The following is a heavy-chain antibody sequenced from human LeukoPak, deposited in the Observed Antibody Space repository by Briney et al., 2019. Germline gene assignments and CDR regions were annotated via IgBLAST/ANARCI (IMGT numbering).Heavy chain of an antibody. Sequence: KPSETLSLTCAVYGGSFSGYYWSWIRQPPGKGLEWIGEINHSGSTNYNPSLKSRVTISVDTSKNQFSLKLSSVTAADTAVYYCARGWDRGRYYYYYYMDVWGKGTTVTVSS. D-gene: IGHD3-10*01. CDR3: ARGWDRGRYYYYYYMDV. CDR2: INHSGST. J-gene: IGHJ6*03. CDR1: GGSFSGYY. V-gene: IGHV4-34*01.